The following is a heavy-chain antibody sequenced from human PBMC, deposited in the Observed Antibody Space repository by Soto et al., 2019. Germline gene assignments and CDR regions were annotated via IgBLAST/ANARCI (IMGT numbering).Heavy chain of an antibody. D-gene: IGHD6-13*01. V-gene: IGHV1-8*01. CDR2: MNPNSGNT. CDR3: ARYRLPPSSSLYLVLFTVGERADPNDAYDF. CDR1: GYTFTSYD. J-gene: IGHJ3*01. Sequence: ASVKVSCKASGYTFTSYDINWVRQATGQGLEWMGWMNPNSGNTGYAQKFQGRVTMTRNTSISTAYMELSSLISEDTAVYYCARYRLPPSSSLYLVLFTVGERADPNDAYDFWGQGTMVTDSS.